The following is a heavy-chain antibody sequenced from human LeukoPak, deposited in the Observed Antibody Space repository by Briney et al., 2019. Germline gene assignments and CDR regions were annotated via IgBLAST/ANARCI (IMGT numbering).Heavy chain of an antibody. Sequence: GGSLRLSCAASGFTVSSNYMSWVRQAPGKGLEWVSAISGSGGSTYYADSVKGRFTISRDNSKNTLYLQMNSLRAEDTAVYYCAKDGWYRPNDYWGQGTLVTVSS. V-gene: IGHV3-23*01. CDR1: GFTVSSNY. CDR2: ISGSGGST. J-gene: IGHJ4*02. CDR3: AKDGWYRPNDY. D-gene: IGHD6-19*01.